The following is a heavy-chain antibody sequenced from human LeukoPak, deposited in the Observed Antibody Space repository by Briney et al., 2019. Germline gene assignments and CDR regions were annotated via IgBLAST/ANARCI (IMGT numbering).Heavy chain of an antibody. CDR3: ARGGVVNGKYYFDY. D-gene: IGHD2-21*01. J-gene: IGHJ4*02. CDR1: GFTFSTYN. V-gene: IGHV3-21*01. Sequence: GGSLRLSCAASGFTFSTYNMNWVRQAPGKGLEWVSSISGGGGHIYYAGSVKGRFTISRDNARNSLYLQVNSLRAEDTALYYCARGGVVNGKYYFDYWGQGTLVTVSS. CDR2: ISGGGGHI.